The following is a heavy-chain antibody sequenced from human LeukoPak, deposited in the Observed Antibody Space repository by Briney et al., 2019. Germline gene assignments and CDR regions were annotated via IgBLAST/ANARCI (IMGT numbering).Heavy chain of an antibody. J-gene: IGHJ6*03. CDR1: GGSISSYY. CDR2: IYYSGST. D-gene: IGHD5-18*01. Sequence: SETLSLTCSVSGGSISSYYWSWIRQPPGKGLQWVGYIYYSGSTNYNPSLKSRVTISVDTSKNQFSLKLRSVTAADTAVYYCARTTEGGYTYSYLYYYYMDVWGKGTTVTISS. V-gene: IGHV4-59*01. CDR3: ARTTEGGYTYSYLYYYYMDV.